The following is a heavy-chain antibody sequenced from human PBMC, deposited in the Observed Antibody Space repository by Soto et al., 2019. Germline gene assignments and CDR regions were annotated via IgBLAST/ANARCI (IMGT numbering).Heavy chain of an antibody. D-gene: IGHD1-1*01. CDR3: ARYRMEQYYYYGMDV. V-gene: IGHV5-51*01. J-gene: IGHJ6*02. CDR2: IYPGDSDT. Sequence: GESLKISCNGSGYSFTSYWIGWVRQMPGKGLEWMGIIYPGDSDTRYSPSFQGQVTISADKSISTAYLQWSSLKASDTAMYYCARYRMEQYYYYGMDVWGQGTTVTVSS. CDR1: GYSFTSYW.